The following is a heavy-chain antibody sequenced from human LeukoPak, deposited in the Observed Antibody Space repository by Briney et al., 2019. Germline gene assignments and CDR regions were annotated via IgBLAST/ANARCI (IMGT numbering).Heavy chain of an antibody. V-gene: IGHV3-23*01. J-gene: IGHJ6*02. CDR3: ARQSPRYYYYGMDV. Sequence: GGSLRLSCAASGFTLSSCAMSWVRQAPGRGLEWVSAIRDDGTWYADSVKGRFTTSRDSSKNTLYLQMNSLRAEDTAVYYCARQSPRYYYYGMDVWGQGTTVTVSS. CDR1: GFTLSSCA. D-gene: IGHD4-11*01. CDR2: IRDDGT.